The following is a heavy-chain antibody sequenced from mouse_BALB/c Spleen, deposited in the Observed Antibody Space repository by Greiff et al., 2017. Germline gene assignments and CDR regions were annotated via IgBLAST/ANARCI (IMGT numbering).Heavy chain of an antibody. J-gene: IGHJ3*01. CDR3: ARLYYGYAFAY. CDR1: GVSITSVY. V-gene: IGHV3-8*02. D-gene: IGHD1-2*01. Sequence: DVMLVESGPSFVKPSHTLSLTCSVTGVSITSVYWNWIRKFPGNKLEYMGYISYSGSTYYNPSLKSRISITRDTSKNQYYLQLNSVTTEDTATYYCARLYYGYAFAYGGQGTRVTVSA. CDR2: ISYSGST.